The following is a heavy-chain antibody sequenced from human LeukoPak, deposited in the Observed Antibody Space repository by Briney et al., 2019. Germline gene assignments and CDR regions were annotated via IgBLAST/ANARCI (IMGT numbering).Heavy chain of an antibody. D-gene: IGHD3-3*01. Sequence: SETLSLTCAVYGGSFSGYYWSWIRQPPGKGLEWIGEINHSGSTNYNPSLKSRVTISVDTSKNQFSLKLSSVTAAVTAVYYCARGLPTTIFGVVIGVNWFDPWGQGTLVTVSS. V-gene: IGHV4-34*01. CDR1: GGSFSGYY. CDR3: ARGLPTTIFGVVIGVNWFDP. CDR2: INHSGST. J-gene: IGHJ5*02.